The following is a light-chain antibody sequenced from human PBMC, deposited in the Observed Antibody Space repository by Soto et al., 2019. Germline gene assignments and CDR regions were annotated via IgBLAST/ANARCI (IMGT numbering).Light chain of an antibody. Sequence: QSALTQPPSASGYPGQSVTISCTGASSDVGGYNFVSGYQQHPGKAPKLMIYDVTKRPSGVPDRFSGSKSGNTASLTVSGLQADDEADYYCSSYTGSSVPVAFGGGTKLTVL. V-gene: IGLV2-8*01. CDR3: SSYTGSSVPVA. CDR1: SSDVGGYNF. CDR2: DVT. J-gene: IGLJ2*01.